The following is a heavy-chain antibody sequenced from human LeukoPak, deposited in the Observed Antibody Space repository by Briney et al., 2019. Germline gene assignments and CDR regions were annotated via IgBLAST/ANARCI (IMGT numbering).Heavy chain of an antibody. J-gene: IGHJ4*02. V-gene: IGHV3-7*01. CDR2: IKQDGSEK. CDR3: AGIGYSDSSFDD. D-gene: IGHD6-13*01. Sequence: GGSLSLSCAVSGFTFTNLWVSWVRHAPGKGMEWVSNIKQDGSEKVHVDSTKGRFYTSRDNGKNSLYLQMNSMSAEDTAIYYCAGIGYSDSSFDDWGRGTLVTVSS. CDR1: GFTFTNLW.